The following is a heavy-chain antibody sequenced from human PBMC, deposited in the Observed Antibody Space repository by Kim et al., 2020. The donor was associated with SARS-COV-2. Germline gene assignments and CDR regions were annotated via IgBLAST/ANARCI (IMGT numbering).Heavy chain of an antibody. Sequence: SETLSLTCAVSGGSISSSNWWSWVRQPPGKGLEWIGEIYHSGSTNYNPSLKSRVSISVDKSKNQFSLKLSSVTAADTAVYYCARANYLTYCSGGSCYDPYYYGMDVWGQGTTVTVSS. D-gene: IGHD2-15*01. CDR1: GGSISSSNW. CDR3: ARANYLTYCSGGSCYDPYYYGMDV. V-gene: IGHV4-4*02. CDR2: IYHSGST. J-gene: IGHJ6*02.